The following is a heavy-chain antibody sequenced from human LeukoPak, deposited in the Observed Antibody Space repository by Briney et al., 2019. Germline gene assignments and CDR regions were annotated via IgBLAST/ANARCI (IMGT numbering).Heavy chain of an antibody. CDR2: IYYSGNT. D-gene: IGHD1-26*01. Sequence: SETLSLTCTVSGVSISSSNSYWGWIRQPPGKGLEWIGSIYYSGNTYYNASLKSRVTISVDTAKNQFSLKLTSVTAADTAVYYCARDRRAGGIVGAILDYWGQGTLVTVSS. J-gene: IGHJ4*02. CDR1: GVSISSSNSY. CDR3: ARDRRAGGIVGAILDY. V-gene: IGHV4-39*02.